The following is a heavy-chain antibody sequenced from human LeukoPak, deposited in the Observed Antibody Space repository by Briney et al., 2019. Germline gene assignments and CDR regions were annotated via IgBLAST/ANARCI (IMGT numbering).Heavy chain of an antibody. CDR2: SDPSDSYT. J-gene: IGHJ4*02. V-gene: IGHV5-10-1*01. CDR3: ARLFVDTAMGTADFGY. CDR1: GYSFTSYW. D-gene: IGHD5-18*01. Sequence: PGEPLKISCKGSGYSFTSYWISWVRQMPGKGLEWMGRSDPSDSYTNYSPSFQGHVTISADKSISTAYLQWSSLKASDTAMYYCARLFVDTAMGTADFGYWGQGTLVTVSS.